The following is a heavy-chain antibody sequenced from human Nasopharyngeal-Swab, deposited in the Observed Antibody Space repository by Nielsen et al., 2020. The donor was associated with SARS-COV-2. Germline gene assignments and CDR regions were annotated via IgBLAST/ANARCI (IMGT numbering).Heavy chain of an antibody. J-gene: IGHJ4*02. V-gene: IGHV3-9*01. CDR3: TKGRADYSNPSFDN. CDR1: GFTYDDYA. CDR2: ITWNSGV. D-gene: IGHD4-11*01. Sequence: SLKISCVASGFTYDDYAMHWVRQAPGKGLEWVSGITWNSGVAYTDSVKGRFTISRDNDRNSLYLQMNSLRTEDTAFYYCTKGRADYSNPSFDNWGQGTLVTVSS.